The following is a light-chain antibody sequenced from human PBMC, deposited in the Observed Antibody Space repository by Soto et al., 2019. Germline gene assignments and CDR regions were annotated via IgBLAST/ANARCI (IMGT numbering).Light chain of an antibody. Sequence: EIVLTQSTGTLSLSPGERATLSCRASQTVSNNYLAWYQQKPGQAPRLFIYGASTRATGIPDRFSGSGSGTDFTLTISRLETEDFAVYYCQQYGSSRTFGQGTKVEIK. CDR2: GAS. CDR3: QQYGSSRT. V-gene: IGKV3-20*01. J-gene: IGKJ1*01. CDR1: QTVSNNY.